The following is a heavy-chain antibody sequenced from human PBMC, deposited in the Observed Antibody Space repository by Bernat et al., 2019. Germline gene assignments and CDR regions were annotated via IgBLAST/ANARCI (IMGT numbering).Heavy chain of an antibody. V-gene: IGHV4-31*03. CDR3: ARAPMKNIVATNFDY. D-gene: IGHD5-12*01. J-gene: IGHJ4*02. Sequence: QAQLQESGPGLVKPSQTLSLTCTVSVGSISSGGYYWSWIRQHPGKGLEWIGYIYYSGSTYYNPSLKNRVTISVDTSKNQFSLELSSVTAADTAVYYCARAPMKNIVATNFDYWGQGTLVTVSS. CDR1: VGSISSGGYY. CDR2: IYYSGST.